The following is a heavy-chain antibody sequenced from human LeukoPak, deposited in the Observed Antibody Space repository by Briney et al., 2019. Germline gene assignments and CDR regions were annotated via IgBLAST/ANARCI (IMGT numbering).Heavy chain of an antibody. V-gene: IGHV2-5*02. J-gene: IGHJ5*02. D-gene: IGHD3-9*01. CDR2: LYWGDDK. CDR1: GFSLSPSAVG. CDR3: AHRRDDILTGYYPGIWFDR. Sequence: SGPTQMNPTQTLMLICTFSGFSLSPSAVGVGWIRQPPGKALEWLALLYWGDDKRYSPSLKSRLTITKDTSKNQVVLTMSSMDTVDTATYYCAHRRDDILTGYYPGIWFDRWGQGTLVTVSS.